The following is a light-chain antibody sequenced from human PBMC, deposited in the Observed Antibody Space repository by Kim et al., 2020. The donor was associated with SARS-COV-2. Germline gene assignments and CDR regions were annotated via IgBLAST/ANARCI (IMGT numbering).Light chain of an antibody. V-gene: IGLV6-57*04. J-gene: IGLJ2*01. CDR1: SGNIADNY. CDR2: EDS. CDR3: KSYDISNVI. Sequence: NFMLTQPHSVSESPGNTVTISCTRTSGNIADNYVQWYQQRPGSAPTIVIYEDSERPSGVSSRFSGSIDTSSSSASLTISGLKTEDEADYYCKSYDISNVIFGGGTQLTVL.